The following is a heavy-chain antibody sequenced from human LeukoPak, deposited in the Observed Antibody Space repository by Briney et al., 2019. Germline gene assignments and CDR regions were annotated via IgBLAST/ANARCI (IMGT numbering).Heavy chain of an antibody. CDR2: IIPIFGTA. D-gene: IGHD3-22*01. CDR3: AAAEYTYYYDSSGYYGGVY. V-gene: IGHV1-69*13. Sequence: SVKVSCKASGGTFSSYAISWVRQAPGQGLEWMGGIIPIFGTANYAQKFQGRVTITADESTSTAYMELSSLRSEDTAVYYCAAAEYTYYYDSSGYYGGVYWGQGTLVTVSS. CDR1: GGTFSSYA. J-gene: IGHJ4*02.